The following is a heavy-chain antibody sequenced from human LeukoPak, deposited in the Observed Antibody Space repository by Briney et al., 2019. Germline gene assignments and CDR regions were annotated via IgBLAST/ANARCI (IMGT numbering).Heavy chain of an antibody. CDR2: ISSCGSTI. CDR3: ARGYGDYAYYFDY. Sequence: GGSLRLSCAASGFTFSSYEMNWVRQAPGKGLEWVSYISSCGSTIYYADSVKGRFTISRDNAKNSLYLQMNSLRAEDTAVYYCARGYGDYAYYFDYWGQGTLVTVSS. CDR1: GFTFSSYE. J-gene: IGHJ4*02. D-gene: IGHD4-17*01. V-gene: IGHV3-48*03.